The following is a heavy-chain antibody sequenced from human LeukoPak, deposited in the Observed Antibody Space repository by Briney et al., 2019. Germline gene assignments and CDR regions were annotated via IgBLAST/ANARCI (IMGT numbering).Heavy chain of an antibody. CDR3: AKLAIYSSGYYNPLDY. J-gene: IGHJ4*02. D-gene: IGHD3-22*01. CDR1: GFTFSSHA. CDR2: ISGSGGST. Sequence: GGSLRLSCAASGFTFSSHAMSWVRQAPGKGLEWVSAISGSGGSTYYADSVKGRFTISRDNSKNTLYLQMNNLRAEDTAVYYCAKLAIYSSGYYNPLDYWGQGTLVTVSS. V-gene: IGHV3-23*01.